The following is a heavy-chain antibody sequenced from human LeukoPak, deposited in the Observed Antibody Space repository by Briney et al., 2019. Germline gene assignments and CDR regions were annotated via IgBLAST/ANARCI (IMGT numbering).Heavy chain of an antibody. CDR3: AKTWGVSVAGHFDY. V-gene: IGHV3-23*01. CDR1: GFTFSSYA. Sequence: GGSLRLSCAASGFTFSSYAMSWVRQAPGKGLEWVSAISGSGGSTYCADSVKGRFTISRDNSKNTLYLQMNSLRAEDTAVYYCAKTWGVSVAGHFDYWGQGTLVTVSS. D-gene: IGHD6-19*01. J-gene: IGHJ4*02. CDR2: ISGSGGST.